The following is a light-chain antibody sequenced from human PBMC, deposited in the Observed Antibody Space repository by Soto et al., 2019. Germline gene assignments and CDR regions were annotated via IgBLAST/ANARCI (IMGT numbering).Light chain of an antibody. CDR1: QSVRSS. CDR2: DAS. J-gene: IGKJ5*01. V-gene: IGKV3-15*01. CDR3: QQHNDWPT. Sequence: ETVLTQSPGTLSLSPGERATLSCRASQSVRSSLAWYQQKPGQAPRLLIYDASTRATGIPARFSGSGSGTEFILTISSVESEDFAIYYCQQHNDWPTFGQGTRLEIK.